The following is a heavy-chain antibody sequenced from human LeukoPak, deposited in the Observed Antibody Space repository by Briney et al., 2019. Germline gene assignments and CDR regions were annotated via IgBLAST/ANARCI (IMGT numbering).Heavy chain of an antibody. V-gene: IGHV3-20*04. CDR2: FNWNGGST. J-gene: IGHJ6*03. CDR3: AREKKSGYSGYDPYYYYYMDV. Sequence: PGGSLRLSWVPSGFTFDVYGMRWVRQAPGKGREWVSGFNWNGGSTGYADSVKGRFTVSRDNAKNSLYLQMNSLRAEDTALYYCAREKKSGYSGYDPYYYYYMDVWGKGTTVTVSS. CDR1: GFTFDVYG. D-gene: IGHD5-12*01.